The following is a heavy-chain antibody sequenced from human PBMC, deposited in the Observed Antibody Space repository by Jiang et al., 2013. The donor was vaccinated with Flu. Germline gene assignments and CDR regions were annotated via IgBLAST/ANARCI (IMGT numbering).Heavy chain of an antibody. CDR3: ARDEVAHSSSWHFDY. CDR2: INPRGGST. J-gene: IGHJ4*02. V-gene: IGHV1-46*01. Sequence: VQLLESGAEVKKPGASVKVSCKASGYTLTSHYMNWVQQAPGQGLEWMGIINPRGGSTTYAQKFQGRVTMTRDTTTSTVYMELSSLRSEDTAVYYCARDEVAHSSSWHFDYWGQGTPGHRLL. CDR1: GYTLTSHY. D-gene: IGHD6-13*01.